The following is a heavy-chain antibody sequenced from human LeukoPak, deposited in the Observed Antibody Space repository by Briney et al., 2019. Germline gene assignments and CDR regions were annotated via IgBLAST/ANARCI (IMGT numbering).Heavy chain of an antibody. V-gene: IGHV4-39*01. CDR1: GGPISSSSYY. CDR2: IYYSGIT. Sequence: PSETLSLTCTVSGGPISSSSYYWGWIRQPPGKGLEWIGSIYYSGITYYNPSLKSRVTISVDTSKNQFSLKLSSVTAADTAVYYCARGPSSSWYQKPHLDYWGQGTLVTVSS. J-gene: IGHJ4*02. D-gene: IGHD6-13*01. CDR3: ARGPSSSWYQKPHLDY.